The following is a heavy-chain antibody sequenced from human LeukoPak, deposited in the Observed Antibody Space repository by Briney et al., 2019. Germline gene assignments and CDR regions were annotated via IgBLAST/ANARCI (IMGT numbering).Heavy chain of an antibody. V-gene: IGHV3-23*01. J-gene: IGHJ5*02. CDR3: AKTPHCSGGSCYWFDP. CDR2: ISGSGGST. Sequence: PGGSLRLSCAASGFTFSSYAMSWVRQAPGKGLEWVSAISGSGGSTYYADSVKGRFTISRDNSKNTLYLQMNSLRAEDTAVYHCAKTPHCSGGSCYWFDPWGQGTLVTVSS. CDR1: GFTFSSYA. D-gene: IGHD2-15*01.